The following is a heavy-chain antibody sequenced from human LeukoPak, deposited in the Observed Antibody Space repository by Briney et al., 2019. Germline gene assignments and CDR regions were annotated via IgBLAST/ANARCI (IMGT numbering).Heavy chain of an antibody. CDR3: ARVSWNYVFWFDP. V-gene: IGHV3-23*01. CDR1: GFTFSSYA. Sequence: GGSLRLSCAASGFTFSSYAMSWVRQAPGKGLEWVSSISGSGDSTYYADSVKGRFTISRDNSKNTLYLQMNSLRAEDTAVYYCARVSWNYVFWFDPWGQGTLVTVSS. CDR2: ISGSGDST. J-gene: IGHJ5*02. D-gene: IGHD1-7*01.